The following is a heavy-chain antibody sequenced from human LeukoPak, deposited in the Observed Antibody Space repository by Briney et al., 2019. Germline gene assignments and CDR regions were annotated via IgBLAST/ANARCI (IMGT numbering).Heavy chain of an antibody. CDR1: GFTFSSYG. CDR3: ARSGSAVAANFDY. CDR2: IRYDGSNK. D-gene: IGHD6-19*01. V-gene: IGHV3-30*02. Sequence: GGSLRLSCAASGFTFSSYGMHWVRQAPGKGLEWVAFIRYDGSNKYYADSVKGRFTISRDNSKNTLYLQMNSLRAEDTAVYYCARSGSAVAANFDYWGQGTLVTVSS. J-gene: IGHJ4*02.